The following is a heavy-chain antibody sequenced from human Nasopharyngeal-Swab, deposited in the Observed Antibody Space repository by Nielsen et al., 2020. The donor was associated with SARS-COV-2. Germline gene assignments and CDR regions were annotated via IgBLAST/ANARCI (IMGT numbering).Heavy chain of an antibody. CDR2: DYYTGST. CDR3: ASTGYSSARDH. D-gene: IGHD6-19*01. Sequence: GSLRLSCAASGFTFSNYAMSWIRQPPGKGLEWIGSDYYTGSTYYNPSLKSRVSISVDTSKNQFSLKVSSVTAADTAVYYCASTGYSSARDHWGQGTLVTVSS. J-gene: IGHJ4*02. V-gene: IGHV4-39*01. CDR1: GFTFSNYA.